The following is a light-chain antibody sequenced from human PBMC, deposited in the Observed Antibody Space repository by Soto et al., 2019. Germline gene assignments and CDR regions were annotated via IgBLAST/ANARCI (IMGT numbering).Light chain of an antibody. CDR2: GNN. J-gene: IGLJ2*01. Sequence: QSVLTQPPSVSGAPGQRVTISCTGSSTNIGAGYDVHWYQQLPGTAPKLLIYGNNNRPSGVLDRFSGSKSGTSASLAITGLQAEDEADYYCQSYDSRLSVVFGGGTKLTVL. CDR1: STNIGAGYD. V-gene: IGLV1-40*01. CDR3: QSYDSRLSVV.